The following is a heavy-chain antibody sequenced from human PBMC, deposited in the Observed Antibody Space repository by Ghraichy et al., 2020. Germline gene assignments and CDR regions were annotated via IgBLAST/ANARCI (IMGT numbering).Heavy chain of an antibody. Sequence: GGSLRLSCAASGFTFSSSAMSWVRQAPGKGLEWVSAISGSGGSTYYADSVKARFTISRDNSKNTLYLQMNSLRAEDTAVYYCATAQNIVVVPAAPYYYYGLDVWGQGTTVTVSS. CDR1: GFTFSSSA. V-gene: IGHV3-23*01. J-gene: IGHJ6*02. CDR2: ISGSGGST. D-gene: IGHD2-2*01. CDR3: ATAQNIVVVPAAPYYYYGLDV.